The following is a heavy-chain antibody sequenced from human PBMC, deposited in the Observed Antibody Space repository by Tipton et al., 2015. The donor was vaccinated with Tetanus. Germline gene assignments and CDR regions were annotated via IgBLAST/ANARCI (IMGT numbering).Heavy chain of an antibody. CDR1: GGSIASQY. D-gene: IGHD3-3*01. CDR3: ARESITIFGVVSIDY. CDR2: TYIRGTT. J-gene: IGHJ4*02. V-gene: IGHV4-4*07. Sequence: TLSLTCTVSGGSIASQYWSWIRQPAGKGLEWIGRTYIRGTTTYNPSLKSRVTISVDTSENQMSLRLTSVTAADTAVYYCARESITIFGVVSIDYWGQGTLVTVSS.